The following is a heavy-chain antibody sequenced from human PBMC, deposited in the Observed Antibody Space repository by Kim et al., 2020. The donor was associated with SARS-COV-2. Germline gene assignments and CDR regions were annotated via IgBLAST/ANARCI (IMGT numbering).Heavy chain of an antibody. J-gene: IGHJ4*02. Sequence: GGSLRLSCAASGFTFSSYGMHWVRQAPGKGLEWVAVIWYDGSNKYYADSVKGRFTISRDNSKNTLYLQMNSLRAEDTAVYYCARAALLRYFDWLFDYWGQGTLVTVSS. V-gene: IGHV3-33*01. CDR2: IWYDGSNK. D-gene: IGHD3-9*01. CDR3: ARAALLRYFDWLFDY. CDR1: GFTFSSYG.